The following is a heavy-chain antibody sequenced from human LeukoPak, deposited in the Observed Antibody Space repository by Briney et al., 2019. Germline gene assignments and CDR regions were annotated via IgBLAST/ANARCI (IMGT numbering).Heavy chain of an antibody. V-gene: IGHV4-4*02. D-gene: IGHD1-1*01. J-gene: IGHJ4*02. CDR3: ARNGGHNQEH. Sequence: SETLSLTCDVSGASTSRGSWWSWVRQPPGKGLEWIGEFSHSGITNFNLSLKSRVTISVDKSRNQFSLNLISVTAADTAVYFCARNGGHNQEHWGQGTLVTVSS. CDR1: GASTSRGSW. CDR2: FSHSGIT.